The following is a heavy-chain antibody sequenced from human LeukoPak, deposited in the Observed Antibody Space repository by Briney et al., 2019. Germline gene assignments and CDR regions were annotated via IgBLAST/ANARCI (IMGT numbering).Heavy chain of an antibody. CDR1: GFTFSSYA. D-gene: IGHD3-9*01. J-gene: IGHJ4*02. V-gene: IGHV3-23*01. CDR2: ISGSGDST. CDR3: AIVPSTNWFDCYFDY. Sequence: GGSLRLSCAASGFTFSSYAMSWVRQAPGKGLEWVSGISGSGDSTYYADSVKGRFTISRDNSKNTLYLQMNSLRADDTAVYYCAIVPSTNWFDCYFDYWGQGTLVTVPS.